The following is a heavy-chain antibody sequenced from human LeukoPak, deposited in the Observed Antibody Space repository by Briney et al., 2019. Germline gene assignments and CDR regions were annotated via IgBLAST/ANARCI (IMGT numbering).Heavy chain of an antibody. CDR2: IYYSGST. CDR1: GGSISSYY. Sequence: SETLSLTCTVSGGSISSYYWSWIRQPPGKGLEWIGYIYYSGSTNYSPSLRSRVTMSADTSKNQFSLKLRSVTAADTAVYYCARTSGSYYYYYYMDVWGKGTTVTVSS. J-gene: IGHJ6*03. V-gene: IGHV4-59*12. CDR3: ARTSGSYYYYYYMDV. D-gene: IGHD1-26*01.